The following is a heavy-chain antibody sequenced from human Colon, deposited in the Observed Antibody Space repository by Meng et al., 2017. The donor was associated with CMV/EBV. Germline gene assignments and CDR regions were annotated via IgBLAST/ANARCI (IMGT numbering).Heavy chain of an antibody. J-gene: IGHJ5*02. CDR1: GNILSGYY. CDR2: VSLIGERP. Sequence: ASVTVSCKASGNILSGYYIHWVRQAPGQGLDWVGMVSLIGERPKYTQKFQGRVTMTRDTSTSTFYMEWSSRVSEDTAVYYCARMFAASSDWFDPWGQGTLGTVSS. V-gene: IGHV1-46*01. D-gene: IGHD6-6*01. CDR3: ARMFAASSDWFDP.